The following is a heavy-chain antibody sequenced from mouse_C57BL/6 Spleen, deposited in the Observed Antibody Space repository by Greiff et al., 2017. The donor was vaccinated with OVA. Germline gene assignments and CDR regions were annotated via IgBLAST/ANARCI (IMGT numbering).Heavy chain of an antibody. J-gene: IGHJ3*01. CDR1: GYTFTSYW. CDR2: INPSNGGP. CDR3: SRGAINDDCYSWFAY. D-gene: IGHD2-3*01. V-gene: IGHV1-53*01. Sequence: QVQLQQPGTELVKPGASVKLSCKASGYTFTSYWMHWVKQRPGQGLEWIGNINPSNGGPNYNEKFKSKATLTVDKSSSTASMQLSLLPSEASAVYYWSRGAINDDCYSWFAYWGTGTLVTVSA.